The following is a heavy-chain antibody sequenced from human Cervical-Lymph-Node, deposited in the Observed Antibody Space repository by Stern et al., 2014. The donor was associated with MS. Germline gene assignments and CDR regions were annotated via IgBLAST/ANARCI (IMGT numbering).Heavy chain of an antibody. D-gene: IGHD3-3*01. V-gene: IGHV4-34*01. CDR2: INHSGGP. CDR1: GGPFSGYY. CDR3: ARGQDRVSAFDI. Sequence: QVQLEQSGGGLLKPSETLSLTCAVYGGPFSGYYWSWIRKPPGKGLEWIGEINHSGGPNYNPSLKSRVTISVDTSKTQFSLKLSSVTAADTAVYYCARGQDRVSAFDIWGQGTMVTVSS. J-gene: IGHJ3*02.